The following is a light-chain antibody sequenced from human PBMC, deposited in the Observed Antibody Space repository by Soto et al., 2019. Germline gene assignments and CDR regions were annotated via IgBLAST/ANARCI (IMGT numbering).Light chain of an antibody. CDR2: EVT. Sequence: QSVLTQPPSASGSPGQSVTISCTGTSSDVGGYNYVSWYQQYPGRAPKLMIYEVTKRPSGVPDRFSGSKSGNTASLTVSGLQAEEEADYCCSSYAASNNFYFVFGGGTQLTVL. CDR1: SSDVGGYNY. V-gene: IGLV2-8*01. CDR3: SSYAASNNFYFV. J-gene: IGLJ3*02.